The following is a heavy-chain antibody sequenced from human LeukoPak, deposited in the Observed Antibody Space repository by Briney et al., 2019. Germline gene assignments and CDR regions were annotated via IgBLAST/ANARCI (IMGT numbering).Heavy chain of an antibody. Sequence: GGSLRLSCAASGFTVSSNYMSWVRQAPGKGLEWVSVIYSGGSTYYADSVKGRFTISRDNSKNTLYLQMNSLRAEDTAVYYCASSRYCSGGSCPDAFDIWGQGTMVTVSS. J-gene: IGHJ3*02. CDR3: ASSRYCSGGSCPDAFDI. CDR1: GFTVSSNY. V-gene: IGHV3-53*01. CDR2: IYSGGST. D-gene: IGHD2-15*01.